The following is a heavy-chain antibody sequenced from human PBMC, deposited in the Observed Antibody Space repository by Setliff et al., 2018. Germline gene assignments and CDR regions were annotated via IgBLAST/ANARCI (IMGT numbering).Heavy chain of an antibody. CDR3: ARTGTYRYFDH. CDR1: GASISSGTYY. CDR2: IHYLGTT. D-gene: IGHD1-1*01. Sequence: SETLSLTCTVSGASISSGTYYWGWIRQPPGKGLEWIGRIHYLGTTYSNASLASRLTMSVDTSKNQFSLRLTSVTAADTAVYYCARTGTYRYFDHWGQGTRVTVSS. V-gene: IGHV4-39*01. J-gene: IGHJ4*02.